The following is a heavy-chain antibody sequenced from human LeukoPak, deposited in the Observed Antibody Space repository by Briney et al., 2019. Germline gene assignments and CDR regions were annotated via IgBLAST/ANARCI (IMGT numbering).Heavy chain of an antibody. CDR2: IYPGDSDT. CDR1: GYSFTSYW. D-gene: IGHD2-2*01. V-gene: IGHV5-51*01. J-gene: IGHJ5*02. Sequence: GESLKISCKGSGYSFTSYWIGWVRQMPGKGLEWMGIIYPGDSDTRYSPSFQGQVTISADKSISTAYLQWSSLKASDTAMYYCARGGPDIVVASGWFDPWGQGTLVTVSS. CDR3: ARGGPDIVVASGWFDP.